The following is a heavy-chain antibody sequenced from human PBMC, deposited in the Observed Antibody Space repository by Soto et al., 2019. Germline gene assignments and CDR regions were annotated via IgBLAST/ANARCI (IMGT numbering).Heavy chain of an antibody. V-gene: IGHV6-1*01. CDR2: TFYRSKWYY. CDR1: GDSVSSTSAA. CDR3: SRRWKLGADYYGMDV. D-gene: IGHD1-26*01. J-gene: IGHJ6*02. Sequence: PSQTLSLTCAISGDSVSSTSAAWNWIRQSPSRGLEWLGRTFYRSKWYYDYAVSVKSRITINPDTSKNQFSLQLNSVTPEDTDVYYCSRRWKLGADYYGMDVWGQGTTVTVSS.